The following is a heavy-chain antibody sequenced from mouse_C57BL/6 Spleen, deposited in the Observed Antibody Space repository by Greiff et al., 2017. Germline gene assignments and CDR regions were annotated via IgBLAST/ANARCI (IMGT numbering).Heavy chain of an antibody. J-gene: IGHJ2*01. CDR1: GYTFTSYW. V-gene: IGHV1-52*01. CDR3: ARGNWDGEWYYFDY. Sequence: VQLQQPGAELVRPGSSVKLSCKASGYTFTSYWMHWVKQRPIQGLEWIGNIDPSDSETHYNQKFKDKATLTVDKSSSTAYMQLSSLTSEDSAVYYCARGNWDGEWYYFDYWGQGTTLTVSS. CDR2: IDPSDSET. D-gene: IGHD4-1*01.